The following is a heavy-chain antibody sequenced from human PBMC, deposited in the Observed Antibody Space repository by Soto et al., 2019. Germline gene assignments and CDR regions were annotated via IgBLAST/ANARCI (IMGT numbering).Heavy chain of an antibody. V-gene: IGHV3-23*01. D-gene: IGHD2-15*01. Sequence: GGSLRLSCAASGFTFSSYAMSWVRQAPGKGLEWVSAISGSGGNTYYADSVKGRFTISRDNSKNTLYLQMNSLRAEDTAVYYCAKGYCSGGSCYSSPRYYFDYWGQGTLVTVSS. CDR3: AKGYCSGGSCYSSPRYYFDY. CDR2: ISGSGGNT. CDR1: GFTFSSYA. J-gene: IGHJ4*02.